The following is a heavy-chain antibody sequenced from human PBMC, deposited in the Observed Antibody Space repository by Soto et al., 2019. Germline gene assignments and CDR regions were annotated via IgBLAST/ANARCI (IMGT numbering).Heavy chain of an antibody. D-gene: IGHD2-15*01. V-gene: IGHV1-69*01. Sequence: QVQLVQSGAEVKKPGSSVKVSCKASGGTFSSYAISWVRQAPGQGLEWMGGIIPIFGTANYAQKFQGRVTITADESTSTAYMEMSSLRSEDTAVYYCASCASYGGNCEDWYFDLWGRGPLVTVSS. J-gene: IGHJ2*01. CDR1: GGTFSSYA. CDR3: ASCASYGGNCEDWYFDL. CDR2: IIPIFGTA.